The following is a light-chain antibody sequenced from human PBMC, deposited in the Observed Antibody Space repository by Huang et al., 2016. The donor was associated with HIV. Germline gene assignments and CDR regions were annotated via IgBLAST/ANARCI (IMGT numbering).Light chain of an antibody. CDR2: DAS. J-gene: IGKJ1*01. Sequence: DIQMTQSPSTLSASVGDRVTITCRASQSISTWLAWYQQQPGKAPKLLIYDASSLGSGFPSRFSGSGSGTQFTLTISSLQPDNFATYYCQQYNSYPWTFGQGTKVEIK. V-gene: IGKV1-5*01. CDR3: QQYNSYPWT. CDR1: QSISTW.